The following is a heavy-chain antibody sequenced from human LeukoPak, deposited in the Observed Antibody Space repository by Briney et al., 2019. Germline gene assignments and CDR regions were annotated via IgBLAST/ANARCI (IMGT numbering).Heavy chain of an antibody. J-gene: IGHJ4*02. Sequence: PSETLSLTCAVYGGSFSGYYWSWIRQPPGKGLEWIGEINHSGSTNYNPSLKSRVTISVDTSKNQFSLKLSSVTAADTAVYYCARKQLWSNCFDYWGQGTLVTVSS. V-gene: IGHV4-34*01. CDR3: ARKQLWSNCFDY. D-gene: IGHD5-18*01. CDR1: GGSFSGYY. CDR2: INHSGST.